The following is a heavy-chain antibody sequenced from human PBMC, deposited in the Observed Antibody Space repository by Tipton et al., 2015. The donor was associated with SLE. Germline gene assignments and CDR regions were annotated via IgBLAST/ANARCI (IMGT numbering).Heavy chain of an antibody. CDR3: ARALGEAYYYFYMDV. Sequence: QSGPEVKKPGASVRVSCKASGYSFTTHDMHWVRQAPGQSLEWMGWINVGDGNTLDSQRLQGRVTITRDTAATTVYMELRSLRSDGTAVYYCARALGEAYYYFYMDVWGKGTTVTVSS. J-gene: IGHJ6*03. CDR1: GYSFTTHD. CDR2: INVGDGNT. V-gene: IGHV1-3*01.